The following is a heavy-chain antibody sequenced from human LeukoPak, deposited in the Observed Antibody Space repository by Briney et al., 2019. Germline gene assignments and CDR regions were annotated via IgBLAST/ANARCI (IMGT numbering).Heavy chain of an antibody. Sequence: GGSLRLSCEASGFTFSNYGMHWVRQAPGKGLEWVSFIRYDGSNKYYADSVKGRFTISRDNSKNTLYLQMTSLRTEDTAVYYCAKVSLATAGNDYWGQGVLVTVSS. D-gene: IGHD6-13*01. CDR1: GFTFSNYG. CDR3: AKVSLATAGNDY. J-gene: IGHJ4*02. V-gene: IGHV3-30*02. CDR2: IRYDGSNK.